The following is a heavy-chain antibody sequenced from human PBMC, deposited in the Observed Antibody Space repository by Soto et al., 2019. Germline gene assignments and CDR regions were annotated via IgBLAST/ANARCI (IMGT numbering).Heavy chain of an antibody. J-gene: IGHJ3*01. CDR2: IKQDGNEK. CDR1: GFTFSGYW. Sequence: EVQLVESGGGLVQPGGSLRLSCAVSGFTFSGYWMSWVRQAPGKGLEWVANIKQDGNEKYYVDSVRGRFTISRDNAKNSLYLQNIRLRAEETAVYYRSSGVGRNGCFSPWDDFDLWGQGTMVTVSS. CDR3: SSGVGRNGCFSPWDDFDL. V-gene: IGHV3-7*01. D-gene: IGHD2-15*01.